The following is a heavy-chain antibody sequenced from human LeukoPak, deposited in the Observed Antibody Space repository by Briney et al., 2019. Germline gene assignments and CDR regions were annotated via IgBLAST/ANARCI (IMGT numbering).Heavy chain of an antibody. CDR3: ARDRAALYCSSTSCYEGGY. Sequence: GGSLRLSCAASGFTFSSYEMNWVRQAPGKGLEWVSYISSSGSTIYYADSVKGRFTISRDNAKNSLYLQMNSLRAEDTAVYYCARDRAALYCSSTSCYEGGYWGQGTLVTVSS. CDR1: GFTFSSYE. D-gene: IGHD2-2*01. J-gene: IGHJ4*02. V-gene: IGHV3-48*03. CDR2: ISSSGSTI.